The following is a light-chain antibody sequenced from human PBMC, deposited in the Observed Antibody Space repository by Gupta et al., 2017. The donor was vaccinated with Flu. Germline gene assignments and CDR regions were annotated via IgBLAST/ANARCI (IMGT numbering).Light chain of an antibody. Sequence: SSVLAQLPSVPVAPGTPARISCGGGNIGSTNVHWYQQRAGQAPELVVFDDSDRPSGIPERFSGSNSGNTATLTINRVEAGDEADYYCQVCDTNSNLVVFGGGTKLAVL. J-gene: IGLJ2*01. CDR2: DDS. V-gene: IGLV3-21*03. CDR1: NIGSTN. CDR3: QVCDTNSNLVV.